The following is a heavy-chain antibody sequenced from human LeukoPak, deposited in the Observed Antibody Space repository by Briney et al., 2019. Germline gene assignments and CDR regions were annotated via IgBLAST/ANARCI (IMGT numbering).Heavy chain of an antibody. CDR2: IYHSGST. J-gene: IGHJ2*01. CDR3: ARQTEPDYKTSGWYFDL. Sequence: PSETLSLTCTVSGGSISSGYYWGWLRQPPGKGLEWIGSIYHSGSTYYNPSLKSQVTISVDTSKNQFSLKLTSVTAADTAVYYCARQTEPDYKTSGWYFDLWGRGTLVTVSS. V-gene: IGHV4-38-2*02. CDR1: GGSISSGYY. D-gene: IGHD1-14*01.